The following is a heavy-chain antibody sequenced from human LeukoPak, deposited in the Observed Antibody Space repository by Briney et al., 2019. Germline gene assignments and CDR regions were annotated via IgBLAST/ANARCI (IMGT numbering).Heavy chain of an antibody. Sequence: GGSLRLSCAASGFTFSSYAMSWVRQAPGKGLEWVANIKQDGSEKYYVDSVKGRFTISRDNAKNSLYLQMNSLRAEDTAVYYCGKNRYSGSLSPFDIWGQGTMVTVSS. CDR2: IKQDGSEK. CDR1: GFTFSSYA. CDR3: GKNRYSGSLSPFDI. V-gene: IGHV3-7*03. J-gene: IGHJ3*02. D-gene: IGHD1-26*01.